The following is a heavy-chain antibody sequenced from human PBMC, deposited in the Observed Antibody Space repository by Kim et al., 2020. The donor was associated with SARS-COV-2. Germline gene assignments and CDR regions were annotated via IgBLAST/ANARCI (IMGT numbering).Heavy chain of an antibody. D-gene: IGHD1-26*01. V-gene: IGHV3-30*02. CDR3: AKDGRAVGDHPNDY. J-gene: IGHJ4*02. Sequence: ADSVKGRFTISRDNSKNTLYLQMNSLRAEDTAVYYCAKDGRAVGDHPNDYWGQGTLVTVSS.